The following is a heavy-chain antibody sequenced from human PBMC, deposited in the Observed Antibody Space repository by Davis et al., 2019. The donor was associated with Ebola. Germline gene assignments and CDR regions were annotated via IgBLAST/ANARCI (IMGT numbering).Heavy chain of an antibody. D-gene: IGHD3-3*01. J-gene: IGHJ6*02. CDR3: ARGVAAYYYYGMDV. CDR1: GGTFSSYA. Sequence: AASVKVSCKASGGTFSSYAISWVRQAPGQGLEWMGGIIPIFGTANYAQKFQGRVTITADESTSTAYMELSSLRSEDTAVYYCARGVAAYYYYGMDVWGQGTTVTVSS. V-gene: IGHV1-69*13. CDR2: IIPIFGTA.